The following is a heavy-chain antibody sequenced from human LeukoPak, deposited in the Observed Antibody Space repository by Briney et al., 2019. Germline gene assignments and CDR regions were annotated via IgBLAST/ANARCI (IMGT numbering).Heavy chain of an antibody. Sequence: SETLSLTCTVSGYSISSGYYWGRIRQPPGKGLEWIGSIYHSGSTYYNPSLKSRVTISVDTSKNQFSLKLSSVTAADTAVYYCARDRSAQWGQGTLVTVSS. CDR3: ARDRSAQ. V-gene: IGHV4-38-2*02. J-gene: IGHJ4*02. CDR1: GYSISSGYY. CDR2: IYHSGST.